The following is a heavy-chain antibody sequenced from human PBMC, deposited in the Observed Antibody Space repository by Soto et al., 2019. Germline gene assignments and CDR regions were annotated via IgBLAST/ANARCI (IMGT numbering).Heavy chain of an antibody. CDR2: IYHSGST. J-gene: IGHJ5*02. V-gene: IGHV4-30-2*01. CDR3: ARFHDLWSGDRYNWFDP. Sequence: QLQLQESGSGLVKPSQTLSLTCAVSGDSISSGGYSWSWIRQPPGKGLEWIGYIYHSGSTYYNPSLKSRVTISVDRSKNQFSLKLSSVTAADTAVYYCARFHDLWSGDRYNWFDPWGQGTLVTVSS. D-gene: IGHD3-3*01. CDR1: GDSISSGGYS.